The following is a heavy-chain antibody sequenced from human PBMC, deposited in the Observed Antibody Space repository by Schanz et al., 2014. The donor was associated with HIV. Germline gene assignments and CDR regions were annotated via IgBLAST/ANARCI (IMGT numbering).Heavy chain of an antibody. V-gene: IGHV3-33*06. Sequence: QVQLVESGGGVVQPGTSLRLSCVASGFTFSNDGMHWVRQAPGKGLEWVAVIWYDGSKKYYADSVKGRFTISRDNSKNTLYLQMNSLRAEDTAVYYCAKGGSYYDFWSGYSYYFDDWGQGTLVTVSS. D-gene: IGHD3-3*01. CDR2: IWYDGSKK. CDR1: GFTFSNDG. J-gene: IGHJ4*02. CDR3: AKGGSYYDFWSGYSYYFDD.